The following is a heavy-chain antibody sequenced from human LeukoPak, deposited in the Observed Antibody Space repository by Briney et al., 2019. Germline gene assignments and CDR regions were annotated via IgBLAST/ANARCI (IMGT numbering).Heavy chain of an antibody. CDR1: GDSVSSDRAA. V-gene: IGHV6-1*01. CDR2: TYYRSHWYL. Sequence: LQALSLTCAISGDSVSSDRAAWHWIRQSPSRGLEWLGTTYYRSHWYLDYAVSVKSRMTINPDTSKNQFSLQLNSMTPEDTAVYYCTKGSFQGGFDYWGQGTLVTVSS. CDR3: TKGSFQGGFDY. J-gene: IGHJ4*02. D-gene: IGHD3-16*01.